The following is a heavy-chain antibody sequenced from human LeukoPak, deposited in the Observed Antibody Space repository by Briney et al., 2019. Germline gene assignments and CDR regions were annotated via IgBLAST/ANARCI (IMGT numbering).Heavy chain of an antibody. CDR1: GGTFSSYA. V-gene: IGHV1-69*06. CDR2: IIPIFGTA. Sequence: GSSVKVSCKASGGTFSSYAISWVRQAPGQGLEWMEGIIPIFGTANYAQKFQGRVTITADKSTSTAYMELSSLRSEDTAVYYCAREWSFELDYWGQGTLVTVSS. D-gene: IGHD3-10*01. CDR3: AREWSFELDY. J-gene: IGHJ4*02.